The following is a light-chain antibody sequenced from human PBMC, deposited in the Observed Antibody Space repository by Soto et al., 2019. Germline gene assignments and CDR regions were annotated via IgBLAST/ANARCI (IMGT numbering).Light chain of an antibody. CDR3: QQYNKWPAEIT. V-gene: IGKV3D-15*01. Sequence: ETLMTQSPPTLAVSPGERATLSCRASQSVRTNLAWYQQKPGQATRLLIYGASSRATGIPARLSGSGSGTEFTLTISSLQSEDSGVYYCQQYNKWPAEITFGQGARLEIK. CDR2: GAS. CDR1: QSVRTN. J-gene: IGKJ5*01.